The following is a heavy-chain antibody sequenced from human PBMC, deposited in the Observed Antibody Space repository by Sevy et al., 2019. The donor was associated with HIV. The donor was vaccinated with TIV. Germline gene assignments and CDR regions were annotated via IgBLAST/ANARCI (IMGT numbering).Heavy chain of an antibody. CDR1: GGTFSSYA. D-gene: IGHD3-22*01. Sequence: ASVKVSCKASGGTFSSYAISWVRQAPGQGLEWMGGIIPIFGTANYAQKFQGRVTITADESTSTAYMELSSLRSEDTAVYYYASGQYYYDSSGLNDAFDIWGQGTMVTVSS. CDR2: IIPIFGTA. J-gene: IGHJ3*02. V-gene: IGHV1-69*13. CDR3: ASGQYYYDSSGLNDAFDI.